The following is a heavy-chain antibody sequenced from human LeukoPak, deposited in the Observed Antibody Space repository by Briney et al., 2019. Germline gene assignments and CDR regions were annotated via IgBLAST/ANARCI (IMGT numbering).Heavy chain of an antibody. Sequence: SETLSLTCIVSGGSISSYYWSWIRQPPGKGLEWIGYIYYSGSTNYNPSLKSRVTISVDTSKNQFSLKLSSVTAADTDVYYCARHKTVTPVSCFDPWGQGTLVTVSS. CDR1: GGSISSYY. D-gene: IGHD4-11*01. J-gene: IGHJ5*02. CDR2: IYYSGST. CDR3: ARHKTVTPVSCFDP. V-gene: IGHV4-59*08.